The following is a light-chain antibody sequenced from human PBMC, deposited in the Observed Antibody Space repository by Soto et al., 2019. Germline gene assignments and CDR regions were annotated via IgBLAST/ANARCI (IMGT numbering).Light chain of an antibody. CDR2: GNS. V-gene: IGLV1-40*01. J-gene: IGLJ1*01. CDR3: AAWDDSLNGRHV. Sequence: QSVLTQPPSVSGAPGQRVTISCTGSNSNIGAGYDVHWYQQLPGTAPKLLIYGNSNRPSGVPDRFSGSKSGTSASLTITGLQAEDEADYYCAAWDDSLNGRHVFGTGTKVTVL. CDR1: NSNIGAGYD.